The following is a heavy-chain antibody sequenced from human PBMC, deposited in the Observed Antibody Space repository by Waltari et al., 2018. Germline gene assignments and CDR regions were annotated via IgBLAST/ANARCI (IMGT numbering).Heavy chain of an antibody. D-gene: IGHD1-26*01. J-gene: IGHJ4*02. CDR3: AVHSGSNTWDLYFDY. CDR2: ISSSSSTI. CDR1: GFTFSSYS. V-gene: IGHV3-48*01. Sequence: EVQLVESGGGLVQPGGSLRLSCAASGFTFSSYSMNWVRQAPGKGLEWVSYISSSSSTIYYADSVKGRFTISRDNAKNSLYLQMNSLRAEDTAVYYCAVHSGSNTWDLYFDYWGQGTLVTVSS.